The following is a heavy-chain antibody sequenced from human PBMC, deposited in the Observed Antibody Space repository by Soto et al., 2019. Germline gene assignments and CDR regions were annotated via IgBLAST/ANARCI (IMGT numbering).Heavy chain of an antibody. CDR3: ARDLAAAGTGGMDV. J-gene: IGHJ6*02. Sequence: QVQLVQSGAEVKKPGASVKVSCEASGYTCTSYAMHGVRQATGQRLEWMGWINAGNGNTKYSQKFQGRVTITRDTSASTAYMELSSLRSEDTAVYYCARDLAAAGTGGMDVWGQGTTVTVSS. V-gene: IGHV1-3*01. D-gene: IGHD6-13*01. CDR1: GYTCTSYA. CDR2: INAGNGNT.